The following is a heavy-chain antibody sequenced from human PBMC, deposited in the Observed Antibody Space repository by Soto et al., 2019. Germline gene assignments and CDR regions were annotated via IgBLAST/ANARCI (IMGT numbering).Heavy chain of an antibody. J-gene: IGHJ3*01. Sequence: PSQTLSLTCAISGDSVSGNSAAWNWIRQSPSRGLEWLGRTYYRSKWYNDCAVSVKSRITINPDTSKNQFSLHLDSVTPDDSAVSYCARDPNSDDWINAFDVWGPGTMVTVSS. CDR3: ARDPNSDDWINAFDV. D-gene: IGHD3-9*01. CDR2: TYYRSKWYN. CDR1: GDSVSGNSAA. V-gene: IGHV6-1*01.